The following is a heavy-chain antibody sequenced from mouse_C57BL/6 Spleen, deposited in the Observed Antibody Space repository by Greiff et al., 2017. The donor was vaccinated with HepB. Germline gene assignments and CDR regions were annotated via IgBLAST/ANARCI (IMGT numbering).Heavy chain of an antibody. CDR3: ARRDYGYLFDY. V-gene: IGHV1-54*01. D-gene: IGHD2-2*01. CDR2: INPGSGGT. CDR1: GYAFTNYL. J-gene: IGHJ2*01. Sequence: VQLQQSGAELVRPGTSVKVSCKASGYAFTNYLIEWVKQRPGQGLEWIGVINPGSGGTNYNEKFKGKATLTADKSSSTAYMQRSSLTSEDSAVYFCARRDYGYLFDYWGQGTTLTVSS.